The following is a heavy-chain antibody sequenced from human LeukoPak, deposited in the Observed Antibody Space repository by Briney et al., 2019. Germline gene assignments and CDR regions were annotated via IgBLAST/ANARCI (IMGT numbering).Heavy chain of an antibody. J-gene: IGHJ4*02. V-gene: IGHV3-23*01. CDR2: LSAGGGST. CDR3: AKDNERKRFDY. Sequence: GGSLRLSCAASGFTFSNYALSWVRQAPGEGLEWVSALSAGGGSTYYADSVKGRFTISRDNSKNTLYLQMNSLRAEGTAVYYCAKDNERKRFDYWGQGTLVTVSS. D-gene: IGHD1-1*01. CDR1: GFTFSNYA.